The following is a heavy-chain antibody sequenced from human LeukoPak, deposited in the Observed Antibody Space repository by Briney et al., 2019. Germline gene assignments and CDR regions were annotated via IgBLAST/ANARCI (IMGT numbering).Heavy chain of an antibody. J-gene: IGHJ3*01. V-gene: IGHV3-NL1*01. CDR2: IRDIGISS. Sequence: GGSLRLSCAASGFTFSSYGMHWVRQAPGKGLEWVSDIRDIGISSNYADSVKGRFTISRDNSKNTVNLQMNSLRVEDTAVYYCVKKRWTYHDACDVWGQGTMVTVSS. CDR3: VKKRWTYHDACDV. D-gene: IGHD5-24*01. CDR1: GFTFSSYG.